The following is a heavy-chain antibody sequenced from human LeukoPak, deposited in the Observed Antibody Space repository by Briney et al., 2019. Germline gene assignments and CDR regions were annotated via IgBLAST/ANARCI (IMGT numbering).Heavy chain of an antibody. J-gene: IGHJ5*02. CDR2: INPNSGGT. V-gene: IGHV1-2*02. D-gene: IGHD3-10*01. CDR3: ARGGYYGSGNDFRFDP. CDR1: GYTFTGYY. Sequence: RASVKVSCKASGYTFTGYYMHWVRQAPGQGLEGMGWINPNSGGTNYAQKFQGRVTMTRDTSISTAYMELSRLRSDDTAVYYCARGGYYGSGNDFRFDPWGQGTLVTVSS.